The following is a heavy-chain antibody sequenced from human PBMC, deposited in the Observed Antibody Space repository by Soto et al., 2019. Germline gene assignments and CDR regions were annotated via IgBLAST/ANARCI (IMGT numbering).Heavy chain of an antibody. CDR2: INPRNGAT. D-gene: IGHD1-1*01. J-gene: IGHJ4*02. CDR1: GYTFTGNY. Sequence: ASVKVSCKASGYTFTGNYMHWVRQAPGQGLEWMGWINPRNGATKYAQNFQGRVTLTWDTSITTAYMDLSRLRSDDTAVYYCAREVQLGGTPVYWGQGTLVTVSS. V-gene: IGHV1-2*02. CDR3: AREVQLGGTPVY.